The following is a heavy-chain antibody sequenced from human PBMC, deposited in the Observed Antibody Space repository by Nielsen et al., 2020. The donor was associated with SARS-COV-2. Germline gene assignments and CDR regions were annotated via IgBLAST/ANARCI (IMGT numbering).Heavy chain of an antibody. D-gene: IGHD3-16*01. V-gene: IGHV4-59*08. CDR1: GGSISTYY. J-gene: IGHJ2*01. CDR2: VSYSGRT. CDR3: ARQRGRGWYFDL. Sequence: SETLSLTCTVSGGSISTYYWSWIRQSPGKGVEWIAQVSYSGRTDYNPSLFLERRVTISVDTSKNQVSLQLSFVTAADTALYYCARQRGRGWYFDLWGRGTLVTVSS.